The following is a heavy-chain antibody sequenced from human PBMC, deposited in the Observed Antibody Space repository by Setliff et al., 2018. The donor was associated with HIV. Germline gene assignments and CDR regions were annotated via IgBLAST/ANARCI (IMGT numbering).Heavy chain of an antibody. Sequence: ASVMVSCKVSGSTLSEEAIHWVRQAPGKGLEWMGGFDPEDGEKIFARRFQGRLTMTEDTSTDTAYMDLSSLTSEDTAVYYCAKERFTLIGLDSFDLWGQGTMVTVSS. CDR2: FDPEDGEK. CDR3: AKERFTLIGLDSFDL. D-gene: IGHD3-3*01. CDR1: GSTLSEEA. J-gene: IGHJ3*01. V-gene: IGHV1-24*01.